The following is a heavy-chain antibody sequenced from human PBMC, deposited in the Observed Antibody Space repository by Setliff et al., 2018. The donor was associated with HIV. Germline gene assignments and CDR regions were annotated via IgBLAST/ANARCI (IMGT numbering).Heavy chain of an antibody. D-gene: IGHD6-13*01. CDR3: ARDFPYSGSWYFDY. J-gene: IGHJ4*02. CDR1: GFIFTDYQ. Sequence: GASVKVSCKASGFIFTDYQIHWVRQAPGQGLEWMGRFNPNSGVTSSPQKFQGRVTMTRDTSINTAYMELSRLTSDDTAVYYCARDFPYSGSWYFDYWGQGTLVTVSS. V-gene: IGHV1-2*06. CDR2: FNPNSGVT.